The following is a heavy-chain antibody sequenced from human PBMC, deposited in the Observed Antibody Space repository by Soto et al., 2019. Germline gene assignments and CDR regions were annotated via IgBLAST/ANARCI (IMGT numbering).Heavy chain of an antibody. CDR1: GYTFTGYY. CDR3: ARDKNYYDSSGPVDP. CDR2: INPNSGGT. Sequence: ASVKVSCKASGYTFTGYYMHWVRQAPGQGLEWMGCINPNSGGTNYAQKFQGRVTMTRDTSISTAYMELSRLRSDDTAVYDGARDKNYYDSSGPVDPWGQGTLVPVSS. D-gene: IGHD3-22*01. V-gene: IGHV1-2*02. J-gene: IGHJ5*02.